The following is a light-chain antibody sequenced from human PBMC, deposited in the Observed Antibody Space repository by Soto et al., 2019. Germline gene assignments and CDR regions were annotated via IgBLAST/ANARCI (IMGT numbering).Light chain of an antibody. Sequence: QSALTQPPSASGSPGQSVTISCTGTSSDVGAYNYVSWYQQHPGKAPKLMIYEVTKRPSGVPDRFPGSKFGSTASLTVSGLQAEDEADYFCSSYAGSNNLLFGGGTKLTVL. CDR3: SSYAGSNNLL. CDR1: SSDVGAYNY. CDR2: EVT. J-gene: IGLJ2*01. V-gene: IGLV2-8*01.